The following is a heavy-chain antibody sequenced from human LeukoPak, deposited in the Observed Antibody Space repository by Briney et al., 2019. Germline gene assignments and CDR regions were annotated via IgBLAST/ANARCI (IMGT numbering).Heavy chain of an antibody. D-gene: IGHD2-15*01. Sequence: ASVKVSCKASGYTFTSYGISWVRQAPGQGLEWMGWISAYNGNTNYAQKLQGRVTMTTDTSTSTAYMELRSLRSDDTAVYYCAYGYCSGGSCYSFDYWGQGTLVTVFS. CDR2: ISAYNGNT. CDR1: GYTFTSYG. V-gene: IGHV1-18*01. J-gene: IGHJ4*02. CDR3: AYGYCSGGSCYSFDY.